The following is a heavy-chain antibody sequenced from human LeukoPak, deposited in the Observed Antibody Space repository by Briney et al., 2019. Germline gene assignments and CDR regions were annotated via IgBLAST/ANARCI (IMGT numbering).Heavy chain of an antibody. D-gene: IGHD6-13*01. CDR2: TYYRSKWYN. J-gene: IGHJ4*02. Sequence: ASQTLSLTCAISGDSVSSNSAAWNWIRQSPSRGLEWLGRTYYRSKWYNDYAVSVKSRITINPDTSKNQFSLQLNSVTPEDTAVYYCARDYSPPYSSSWTIDYWGQGTLVTVSS. V-gene: IGHV6-1*01. CDR3: ARDYSPPYSSSWTIDY. CDR1: GDSVSSNSAA.